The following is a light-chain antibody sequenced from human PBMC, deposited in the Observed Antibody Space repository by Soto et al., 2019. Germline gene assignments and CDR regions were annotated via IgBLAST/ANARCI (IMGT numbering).Light chain of an antibody. Sequence: QSVLTQPASVSGSPGQSITISCTGTSSDVGNFNLVSWYQQHPGKAPKLMIYEVTKRPSGVSYRFSGSKSGNTASLTISGLQAEDEADYYCCSYAGGSTYVFGTGTKLTVL. CDR3: CSYAGGSTYV. CDR2: EVT. V-gene: IGLV2-23*02. J-gene: IGLJ1*01. CDR1: SSDVGNFNL.